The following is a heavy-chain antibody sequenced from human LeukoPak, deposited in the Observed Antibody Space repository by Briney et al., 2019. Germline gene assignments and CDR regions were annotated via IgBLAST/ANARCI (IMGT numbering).Heavy chain of an antibody. Sequence: PGGSLRLSCAASGFTFSSYAMHWVRQAPGKGLEWVAVISYDGSNKYYADSVKGRFTISRDNSKNTLYLQMNSLRAEDTAVYYCARDIYDFWSGYLRTTEPEDYWGQGTLVTVSS. CDR3: ARDIYDFWSGYLRTTEPEDY. V-gene: IGHV3-30-3*01. J-gene: IGHJ4*02. CDR2: ISYDGSNK. CDR1: GFTFSSYA. D-gene: IGHD3-3*01.